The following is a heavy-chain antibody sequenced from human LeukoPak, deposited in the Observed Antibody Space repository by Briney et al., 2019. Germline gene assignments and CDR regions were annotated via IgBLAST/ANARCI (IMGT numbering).Heavy chain of an antibody. J-gene: IGHJ4*02. CDR3: ARAQYYSDSTGYYYLHY. CDR1: GFTFSSYH. Sequence: WGSLRLSCVGSGFTFSSYHMNWVRQAPGKGLEWVSYISSSRTIYYTDSVKGRFTISRDNAKNSLYLQTNSLTAEDTAVYYCARAQYYSDSTGYYYLHYWGQGTLVTVSS. D-gene: IGHD3-22*01. V-gene: IGHV3-69-1*01. CDR2: ISSSRTI.